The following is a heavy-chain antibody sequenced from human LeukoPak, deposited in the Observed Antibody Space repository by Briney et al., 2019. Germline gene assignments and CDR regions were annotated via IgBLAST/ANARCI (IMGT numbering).Heavy chain of an antibody. Sequence: PGGSLRLSCAASGFTVSSNYMNWVRQAPGKGLEWVSYISSSTSRIYYADSVKGRLTISRDSARRSLFLQMNSLRDEDTAVYYCARDIHWAFDYWGQGTLVTVSS. CDR2: ISSSTSRI. D-gene: IGHD7-27*01. V-gene: IGHV3-48*02. CDR3: ARDIHWAFDY. CDR1: GFTVSSNY. J-gene: IGHJ4*02.